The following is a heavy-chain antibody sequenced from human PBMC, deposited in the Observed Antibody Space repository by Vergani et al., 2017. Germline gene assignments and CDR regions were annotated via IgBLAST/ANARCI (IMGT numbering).Heavy chain of an antibody. CDR2: IKSKTDGGTT. J-gene: IGHJ6*03. V-gene: IGHV3-15*01. CDR3: SRAAHYYYYMDV. Sequence: EVQLVESGGGLVKPGGSLRLSCAASGFTFSNAWMSWVRQAPGKGLEWVGRIKSKTDGGTTDYAAPVKGRFTISRDDSKNTLYLLMNSLKTEDTAVYYCSRAAHYYYYMDVWGKGTTVTVSS. CDR1: GFTFSNAW. D-gene: IGHD5-24*01.